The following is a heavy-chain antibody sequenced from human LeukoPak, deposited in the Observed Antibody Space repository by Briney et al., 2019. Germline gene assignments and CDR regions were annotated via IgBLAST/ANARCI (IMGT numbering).Heavy chain of an antibody. V-gene: IGHV3-48*03. CDR2: ISSSGSTI. J-gene: IGHJ3*02. CDR3: ARSGARVATVTHFDI. Sequence: GGSLRLSCAASGFTFSSYEMNWVRQAPGKGLEWVSYISSSGSTIYYADSVKCRFTISRDNAKNSLYLQMNSLRAEDTAVYYCARSGARVATVTHFDIWGQGTMVTVSS. CDR1: GFTFSSYE. D-gene: IGHD5-12*01.